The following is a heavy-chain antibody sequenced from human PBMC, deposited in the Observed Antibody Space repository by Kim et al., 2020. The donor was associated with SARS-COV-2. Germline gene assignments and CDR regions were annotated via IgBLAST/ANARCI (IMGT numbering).Heavy chain of an antibody. V-gene: IGHV5-51*01. J-gene: IGHJ6*02. D-gene: IGHD3-10*01. Sequence: GESLKISCKGSGYSFTSYWIGWVRQMPGKGLEWMGIIYPGDSDTRYSPSFQGQVTIPADKSISTAYLQWRSLKASDTAMYYCARQGITMVRGVTDYYYYYYGMAVWGQGTTVTVSS. CDR1: GYSFTSYW. CDR3: ARQGITMVRGVTDYYYYYYGMAV. CDR2: IYPGDSDT.